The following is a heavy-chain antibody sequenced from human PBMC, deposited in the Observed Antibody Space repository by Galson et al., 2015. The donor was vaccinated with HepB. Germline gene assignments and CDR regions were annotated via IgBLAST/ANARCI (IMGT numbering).Heavy chain of an antibody. CDR2: INHSGST. CDR1: GGSFSGYY. CDR3: ASWEWSYAFDI. D-gene: IGHD3-3*01. V-gene: IGHV4-34*01. J-gene: IGHJ3*02. Sequence: ETLSLTCAVYGGSFSGYYWSWIRQPPGKGLEWIGEINHSGSTNYNPSLKSRVTISVDTSKNQFSLKLSSVTAADTAVYYCASWEWSYAFDIWGQGTMVTVSS.